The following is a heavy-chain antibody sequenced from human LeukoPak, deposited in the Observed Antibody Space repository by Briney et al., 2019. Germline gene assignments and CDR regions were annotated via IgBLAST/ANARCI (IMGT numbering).Heavy chain of an antibody. CDR3: TTVPSVLAVYYYGSGSYYNL. Sequence: GGSLRLSCAASGFTFSNAWMSWVRQAPGKGLEWVGRIKSKTDGGTTDYGAPVEGRFTISRDDSKNTLYLQMNSLKTEDTAVYYCTTVPSVLAVYYYGSGSYYNLWGQGTLVTVSS. CDR2: IKSKTDGGTT. J-gene: IGHJ5*02. V-gene: IGHV3-15*01. CDR1: GFTFSNAW. D-gene: IGHD3-10*01.